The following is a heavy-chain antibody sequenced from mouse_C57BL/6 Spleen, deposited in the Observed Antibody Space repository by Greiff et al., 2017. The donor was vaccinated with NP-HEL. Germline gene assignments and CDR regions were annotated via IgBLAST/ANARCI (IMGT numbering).Heavy chain of an antibody. D-gene: IGHD1-1*01. CDR1: GFTFSSYT. CDR3: ARYEGYYGSSYWYFDV. V-gene: IGHV5-9*01. J-gene: IGHJ1*03. Sequence: EVQGVESGGGLVKPGGSLKLSCAASGFTFSSYTMSWVRQTPEKRLEWVATISGGGGNTYYPDSVKGRFTISRDNAKNTLYLQMGRLRSEGTALYYCARYEGYYGSSYWYFDVWGTGTTVTVSS. CDR2: ISGGGGNT.